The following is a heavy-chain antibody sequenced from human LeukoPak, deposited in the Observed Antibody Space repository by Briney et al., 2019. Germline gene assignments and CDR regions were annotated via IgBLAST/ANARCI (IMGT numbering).Heavy chain of an antibody. CDR3: ARDVGSCSGGRCYDALDV. Sequence: GGSLRLSCAASGFTFSDYYMSWVRQAPGKGLEWVANIKQDGSEKYYVDSVKGRFTISRDNAKNSLFLQMNSLRAEDTALYYCARDVGSCSGGRCYDALDVWGRGTMVTVSS. J-gene: IGHJ3*01. CDR2: IKQDGSEK. CDR1: GFTFSDYY. D-gene: IGHD2-15*01. V-gene: IGHV3-7*01.